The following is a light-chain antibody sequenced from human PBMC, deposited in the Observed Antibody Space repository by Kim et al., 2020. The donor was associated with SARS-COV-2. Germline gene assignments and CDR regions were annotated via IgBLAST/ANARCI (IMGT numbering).Light chain of an antibody. CDR2: GAS. CDR3: QQYGNSPRT. Sequence: LSPGERATLSCRASQSVSSNYLAWFQRKPGQAPRLLIYGASSRATGIPDRFSGSGSGTDFTLSISRLEPEDFAVYYCQQYGNSPRTFGQGTKLEIK. V-gene: IGKV3-20*01. CDR1: QSVSSNY. J-gene: IGKJ2*01.